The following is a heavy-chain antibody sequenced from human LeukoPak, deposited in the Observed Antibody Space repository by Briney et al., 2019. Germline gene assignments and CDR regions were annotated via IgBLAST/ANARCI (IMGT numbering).Heavy chain of an antibody. CDR2: ISSSSSYI. CDR1: GFTFSSYS. CDR3: ASILPGSSSPRGFDP. D-gene: IGHD6-6*01. J-gene: IGHJ5*02. V-gene: IGHV3-21*01. Sequence: PGGSLRLSCAASGFTFSSYSMNWVRQAPGKGLEWVSSISSSSSYIYYADSVKGRFTISRDNAKNSLYLQMNSLRAEDTAVYYCASILPGSSSPRGFDPWGQGTLVTVSS.